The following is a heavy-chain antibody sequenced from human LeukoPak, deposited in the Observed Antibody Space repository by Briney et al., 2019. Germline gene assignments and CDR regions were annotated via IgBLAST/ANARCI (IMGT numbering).Heavy chain of an antibody. CDR2: ISDIGSKT. D-gene: IGHD6-13*01. J-gene: IGHJ1*01. V-gene: IGHV3-11*06. CDR3: ARDWPTIAAAGTIPEYFQH. Sequence: SGGSLRLSCGASGFIFSDHYMNWVRQAPGKGLEWVSYISDIGSKTNYAESVKGRFTISRDNAKNSLSLHMNSLRAEDTAVYCCARDWPTIAAAGTIPEYFQHWGQGTLVTVSS. CDR1: GFIFSDHY.